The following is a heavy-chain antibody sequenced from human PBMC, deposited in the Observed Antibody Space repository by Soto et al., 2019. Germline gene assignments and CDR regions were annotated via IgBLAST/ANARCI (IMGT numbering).Heavy chain of an antibody. CDR2: IYYSGST. V-gene: IGHV4-31*03. CDR3: ARQSGGFLEWLRNPEHYGMDV. J-gene: IGHJ6*02. D-gene: IGHD3-3*01. CDR1: GGSISSGGYY. Sequence: QVQLQESGPGLVKPSQTLSLTCTVSGGSISSGGYYWSWIRQHPGKGLEWIGYIYYSGSTYYNPSLKSRVTISVDTSKNQFSLKLSSVTAADTAVYYCARQSGGFLEWLRNPEHYGMDVWGQGTTVTVSS.